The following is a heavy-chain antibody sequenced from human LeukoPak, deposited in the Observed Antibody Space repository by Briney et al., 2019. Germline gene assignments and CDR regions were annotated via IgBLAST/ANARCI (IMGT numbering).Heavy chain of an antibody. J-gene: IGHJ4*02. CDR1: GYTFTSYA. V-gene: IGHV1-69*13. CDR3: ARGGYSYGYGPFDY. Sequence: SVTVSCTASGYTFTSYAISWVRQAPGQGLEWMGGIIPIFGTANYAQKFQGRVTITADESTSTAYMELSSLRSEDTAVYYCARGGYSYGYGPFDYWGQGTLVTVSS. CDR2: IIPIFGTA. D-gene: IGHD5-18*01.